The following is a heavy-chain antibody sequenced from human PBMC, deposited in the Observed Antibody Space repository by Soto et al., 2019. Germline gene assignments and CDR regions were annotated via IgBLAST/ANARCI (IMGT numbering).Heavy chain of an antibody. J-gene: IGHJ6*02. V-gene: IGHV3-30*18. CDR3: AKXEGFCSGRDYYYYGMDV. D-gene: IGHD2-15*01. CDR2: ISYDGSNK. Sequence: GGSLRLSCAASGFTFSSYGMHWVRQAPGKGLEWVAVISYDGSNKYYADSVKGRFTISRDNSKNTLYLQMNSLRAEDTAVYYCAKXEGFCSGRDYYYYGMDVWGQGTTVTVSS. CDR1: GFTFSSYG.